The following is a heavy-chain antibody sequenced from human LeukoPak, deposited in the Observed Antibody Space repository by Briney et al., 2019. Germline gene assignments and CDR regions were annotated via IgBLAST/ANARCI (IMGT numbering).Heavy chain of an antibody. Sequence: PGGSLRLSCAVAGFSFGDYAMNWVRQTPRQGLEWVAGISHSGARTYYADSVKGQFTISRDNSKNTLYLQMNTLRAEDTAVYYCAKSQYYYDSSGYLDWGQGTLVTVSS. CDR1: GFSFGDYA. CDR3: AKSQYYYDSSGYLD. V-gene: IGHV3-23*01. D-gene: IGHD3-22*01. CDR2: ISHSGART. J-gene: IGHJ4*02.